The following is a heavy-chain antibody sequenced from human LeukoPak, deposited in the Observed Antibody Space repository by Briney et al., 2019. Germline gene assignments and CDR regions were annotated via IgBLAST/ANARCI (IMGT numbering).Heavy chain of an antibody. J-gene: IGHJ3*02. CDR2: IYYSGST. CDR1: GGSISSYY. D-gene: IGHD2-15*01. V-gene: IGHV4-59*08. Sequence: PSETLSLTCTVSGGSISSYYWSWIRQPPGKGLEWIGYIYYSGSTNYNPSLKSRVTISVDTSKNQFSLKLSSVTAADTAVYYCARLVARIDAFDIWGQGTMVTVSS. CDR3: ARLVARIDAFDI.